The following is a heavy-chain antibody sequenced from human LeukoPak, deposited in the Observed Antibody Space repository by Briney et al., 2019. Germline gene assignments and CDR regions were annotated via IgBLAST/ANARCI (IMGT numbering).Heavy chain of an antibody. V-gene: IGHV3-21*01. CDR3: ARGSWDYYDSSGYSGSFDY. CDR1: GFTFSSYS. J-gene: IGHJ4*02. Sequence: GGSLRLSCAASGFTFSSYSMNWVRQAPGKGLEWVSSISSSSSYIYYANSVKGRFTISRDNAKNSLYLQMNSLRAEDTAVYYCARGSWDYYDSSGYSGSFDYWGQGTLVTVSS. D-gene: IGHD3-22*01. CDR2: ISSSSSYI.